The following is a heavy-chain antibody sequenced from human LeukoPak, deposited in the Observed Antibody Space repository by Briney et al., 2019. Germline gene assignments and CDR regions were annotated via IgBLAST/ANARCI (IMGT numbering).Heavy chain of an antibody. CDR2: IIPIFGTA. J-gene: IGHJ6*04. CDR1: GGTFSSYA. CDR3: ARGLYYYSSGSYYYYYGMDV. Sequence: SVKVSCKASGGTFSSYAISWVRQAPGQGLEWMGGIIPIFGTANYAQKFQGRVTITADESTSTAYMELSSLRSEDTAVYYCARGLYYYSSGSYYYYYGMDVWGKGTTVTVSS. V-gene: IGHV1-69*01. D-gene: IGHD3-10*01.